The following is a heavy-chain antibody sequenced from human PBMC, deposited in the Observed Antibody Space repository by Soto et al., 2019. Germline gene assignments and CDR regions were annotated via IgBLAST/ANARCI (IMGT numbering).Heavy chain of an antibody. CDR1: GFTFSSYS. J-gene: IGHJ6*03. CDR3: ARAVQEGGFFFDWLFPGYMDV. V-gene: IGHV3-21*01. Sequence: GGSLRLSCAASGFTFSSYSMNWVRQAPGKGLEWVSSISSSSSYIYYADSVKGRFTISRDNAKNSLYLQMNSLRAEDTAVYYCARAVQEGGFFFDWLFPGYMDVWGKGTTVTVSS. D-gene: IGHD3-9*01. CDR2: ISSSSSYI.